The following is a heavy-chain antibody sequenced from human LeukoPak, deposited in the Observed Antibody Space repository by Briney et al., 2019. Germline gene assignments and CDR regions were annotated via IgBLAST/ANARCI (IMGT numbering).Heavy chain of an antibody. CDR3: ARGSITGTTLS. D-gene: IGHD1-7*01. CDR2: INHSGST. J-gene: IGHJ5*02. Sequence: PSETLSLTCAGYGGSFSGYYWSWIRQPPGKGLEWIGEINHSGSTNYNPSLKSRVTISVDTSKNQFSLKLSSVTAADTAVYYCARGSITGTTLSWGQGTLVTVSS. CDR1: GGSFSGYY. V-gene: IGHV4-34*01.